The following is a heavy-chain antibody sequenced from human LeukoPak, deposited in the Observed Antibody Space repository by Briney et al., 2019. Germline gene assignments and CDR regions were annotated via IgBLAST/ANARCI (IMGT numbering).Heavy chain of an antibody. Sequence: PSETLSLTCTVSSGSISSYYRSWIRQPPGKGLEWIGYIYYSGGTNYNPSLKSRVTISVDTSKTQFSLKLNSVTAADTAVYYCARLRANYFDYWGQGTLVTVSS. CDR3: ARLRANYFDY. CDR2: IYYSGGT. J-gene: IGHJ4*02. V-gene: IGHV4-59*01. D-gene: IGHD3-16*01. CDR1: SGSISSYY.